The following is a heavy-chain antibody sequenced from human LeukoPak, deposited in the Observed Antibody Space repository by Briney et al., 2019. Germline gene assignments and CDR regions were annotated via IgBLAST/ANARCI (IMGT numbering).Heavy chain of an antibody. D-gene: IGHD2-15*01. CDR3: ARRGLYCSGGSCFFFDY. CDR1: GGSISSYY. V-gene: IGHV4-59*08. Sequence: ASETLSLTCTVSGGSISSYYWSWIRQPPGKGLEWIGYIYHSGSTYYNPSLKSRVTISVDTSKNQFSLKLSSVTAADTAVYYCARRGLYCSGGSCFFFDYWGQGTLVTVSS. J-gene: IGHJ4*02. CDR2: IYHSGST.